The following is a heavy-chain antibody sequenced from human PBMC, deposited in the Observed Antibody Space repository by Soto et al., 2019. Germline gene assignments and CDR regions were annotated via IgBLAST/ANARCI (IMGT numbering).Heavy chain of an antibody. J-gene: IGHJ4*02. Sequence: VGSLRLSCAASGFTVSSNYMSWVRQAPGKGLEWVSVIYSGGSTYYADSVKGRFTISRDNSKNTLYLQMNSLRAEDTAVYYCARPHYYDSSGLDYWGQGTLVTVSS. CDR3: ARPHYYDSSGLDY. V-gene: IGHV3-53*01. CDR2: IYSGGST. CDR1: GFTVSSNY. D-gene: IGHD3-22*01.